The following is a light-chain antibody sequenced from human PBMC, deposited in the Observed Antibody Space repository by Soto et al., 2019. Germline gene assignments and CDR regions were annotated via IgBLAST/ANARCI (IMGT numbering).Light chain of an antibody. CDR2: TAT. CDR1: QNIGSW. V-gene: IGKV1-5*03. CDR3: QQYNDFQYS. J-gene: IGKJ2*01. Sequence: DIQMTQSPSTLSASVGDGVTITCRASQNIGSWLAWYQQKPGEAPKLRISTATNLQSGVPSRFSVSGSGTDFSLTISSLQPVDSATYFCQQYNDFQYSLGPGTKLDI.